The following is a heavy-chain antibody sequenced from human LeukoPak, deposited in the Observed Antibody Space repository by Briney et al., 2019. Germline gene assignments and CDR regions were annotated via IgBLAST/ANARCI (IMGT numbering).Heavy chain of an antibody. D-gene: IGHD5-24*01. CDR3: ARDKVIRECYNANWFDP. CDR2: ISAYNGNT. Sequence: ASVKVSCKASGYTFTSYGISWVRQAPGPGLEWMGWISAYNGNTNYAQKLQGRVTMTTDTSTSTAYMELKSLECDHTAVYYCARDKVIRECYNANWFDPWGQGTLVTVSS. V-gene: IGHV1-18*01. J-gene: IGHJ5*02. CDR1: GYTFTSYG.